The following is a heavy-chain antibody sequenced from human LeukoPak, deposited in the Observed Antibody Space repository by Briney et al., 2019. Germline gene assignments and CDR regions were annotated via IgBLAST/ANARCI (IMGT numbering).Heavy chain of an antibody. CDR3: ASASVAGTTGIDY. V-gene: IGHV4-34*01. D-gene: IGHD6-19*01. J-gene: IGHJ4*02. Sequence: SETLSLTCAVYGGSFSGYYWSWIRQPPGKGLEWIGEINHSGSTNYNPSLKSRVTISVDTSKNQFSLKLSSVTAADTAVYYCASASVAGTTGIDYWGQGTLVTVSS. CDR2: INHSGST. CDR1: GGSFSGYY.